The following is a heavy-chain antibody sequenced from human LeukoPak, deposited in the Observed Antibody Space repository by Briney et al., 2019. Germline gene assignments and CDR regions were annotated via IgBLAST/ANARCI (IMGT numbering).Heavy chain of an antibody. Sequence: GGSLRLSCAASGFTFSGFAMSWVRRTPGKGLERVSGISGSRDNTLYADSVKGRFTISRDNSKNTLYLEMNSLRAEDTAIYYCAKMKGHPLPKYHMDVWGQGPTVTVSS. CDR3: AKMKGHPLPKYHMDV. CDR1: GFTFSGFA. V-gene: IGHV3-23*01. D-gene: IGHD1-14*01. CDR2: ISGSRDNT. J-gene: IGHJ6*01.